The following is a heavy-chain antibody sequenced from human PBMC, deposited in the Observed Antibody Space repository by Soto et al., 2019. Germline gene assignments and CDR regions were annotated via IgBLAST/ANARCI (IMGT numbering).Heavy chain of an antibody. J-gene: IGHJ4*02. CDR1: AGSISSDGFY. D-gene: IGHD5-12*01. CDR3: ARDRGGYGVFDY. V-gene: IGHV4-31*03. CDR2: IYHSGGT. Sequence: QVQLQESGPGLVKPSQTLSLTCSVSAGSISSDGFYWNWIRQPPGRGLEWIGYIYHSGGTYSSPSLRSRVTISVDTSKNQCTRKLSSVTAADTAVYFCARDRGGYGVFDYWGQGTLVTVSS.